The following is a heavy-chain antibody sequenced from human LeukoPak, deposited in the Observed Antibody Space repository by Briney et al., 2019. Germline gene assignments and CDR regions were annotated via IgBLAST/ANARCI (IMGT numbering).Heavy chain of an antibody. CDR1: GYTLTGYY. CDR3: AKVPTPFYYYYGMDV. V-gene: IGHV1-2*02. Sequence: ASVKVSCKASGYTLTGYYMHWVRQAPGQGLEWMGWINPNSGGTNYAQKFQGRVTMTRDTSISTAYMELSRLRSDDMAVYYCAKVPTPFYYYYGMDVWGQGTTVTVSS. CDR2: INPNSGGT. J-gene: IGHJ6*02.